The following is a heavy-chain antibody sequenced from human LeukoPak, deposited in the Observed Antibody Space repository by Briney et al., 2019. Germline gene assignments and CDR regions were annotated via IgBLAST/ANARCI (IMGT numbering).Heavy chain of an antibody. J-gene: IGHJ4*02. CDR3: ARASRFGGYFDY. D-gene: IGHD2-15*01. V-gene: IGHV3-53*01. Sequence: GGSLRLSCAASGYTLSGDYMSWVRQAPGKGLEWVSVIFGAATTYYADSVKGGFTVSRDNSKNTMYLQMNSLRAEDTAVYYCARASRFGGYFDYWGQGTLVTVST. CDR2: IFGAATT. CDR1: GYTLSGDY.